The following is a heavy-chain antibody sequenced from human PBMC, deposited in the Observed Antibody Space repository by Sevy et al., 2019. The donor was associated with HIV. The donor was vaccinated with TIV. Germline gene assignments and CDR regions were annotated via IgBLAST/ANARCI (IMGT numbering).Heavy chain of an antibody. CDR3: ANAYSGSYSHSYLYALDV. J-gene: IGHJ6*02. V-gene: IGHV3-30*18. Sequence: GGSLRLSCIGSGFSFSYYGIHWVRQAPGKGLDWVALISHDGINEYYADSVKGRFTMSRDNSKKTVYLEMNSLRNEDAAIYFCANAYSGSYSHSYLYALDVWGQGTTVTVSS. CDR1: GFSFSYYG. D-gene: IGHD1-26*01. CDR2: ISHDGINE.